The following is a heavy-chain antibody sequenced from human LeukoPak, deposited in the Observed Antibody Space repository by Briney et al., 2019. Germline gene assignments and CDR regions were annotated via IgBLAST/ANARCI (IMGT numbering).Heavy chain of an antibody. V-gene: IGHV3-66*01. CDR2: IYSGGST. Sequence: GGSLRLSCAASGFAVSSNYMSWVRQAPGKGLEWVSVIYSGGSTYYADSVKGRFTISRDNSKNTLYLQMNSLRAEDTAVYYCARDRSGCSRGSCYSGYVYWGQGTLVTVSS. CDR1: GFAVSSNY. CDR3: ARDRSGCSRGSCYSGYVY. J-gene: IGHJ4*02. D-gene: IGHD2-15*01.